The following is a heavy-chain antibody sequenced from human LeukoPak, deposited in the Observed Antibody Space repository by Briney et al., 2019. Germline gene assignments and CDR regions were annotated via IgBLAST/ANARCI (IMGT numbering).Heavy chain of an antibody. CDR3: ATDRRDAYTVPFYY. CDR2: VDPEDGET. V-gene: IGHV1-69-2*01. Sequence: ASVKVSCQVSGYTFTDYYMHWVQRAPGKGLEWMGLVDPEDGETIYAEKFQGRVTITAETSTDTAYMELSCLRSEDTAVYYCATDRRDAYTVPFYYWGQGTLVAVSS. J-gene: IGHJ4*02. D-gene: IGHD5-24*01. CDR1: GYTFTDYY.